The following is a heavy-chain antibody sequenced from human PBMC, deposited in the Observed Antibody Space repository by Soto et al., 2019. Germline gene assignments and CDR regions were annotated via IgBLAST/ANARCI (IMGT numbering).Heavy chain of an antibody. V-gene: IGHV4-31*03. CDR3: ARHYYYANHYYYAMDV. J-gene: IGHJ6*02. D-gene: IGHD3-22*01. CDR1: GGSISSGGYY. CDR2: IYYSGST. Sequence: PSETLSLTCTVSGGSISSGGYYWSWIRQHPGKGLEWIGYIYYSGSTYYNPSLKSRVTISVDTSKNQFSLRLTSVTAADTAVYYCARHYYYANHYYYAMDVWGQGTTVTVSS.